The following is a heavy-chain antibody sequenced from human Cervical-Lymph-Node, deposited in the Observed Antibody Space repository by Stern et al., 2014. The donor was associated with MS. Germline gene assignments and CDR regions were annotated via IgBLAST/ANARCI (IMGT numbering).Heavy chain of an antibody. CDR1: GFTFSRHW. CDR2: IRQDGNQQ. Sequence: EVQLVESGGGLVQPGGSLRLSCAASGFTFSRHWRTWVRQAPGKGLEWVANIRQDGNQQYYVDSVKGRFTISRDNAKNSLYLQMNSLRAEDTAMYYCTRIVGEYTYPGSADYWGQGTLVTVSS. CDR3: TRIVGEYTYPGSADY. D-gene: IGHD3-10*01. V-gene: IGHV3-7*03. J-gene: IGHJ4*02.